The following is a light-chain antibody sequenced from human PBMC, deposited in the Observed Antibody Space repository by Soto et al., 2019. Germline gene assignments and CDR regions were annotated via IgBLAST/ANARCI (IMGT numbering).Light chain of an antibody. Sequence: EIVMTQSPATLSVSPGERATLSCRASQTVSSNLAWYQQKPGQAPRLLIYDASTRATGIPARFTGSGSGTDFTLTISRLEPEDFAVYYCQQYGNSPWTFGQGTKVDIK. CDR1: QTVSSN. CDR2: DAS. CDR3: QQYGNSPWT. J-gene: IGKJ1*01. V-gene: IGKV3D-15*01.